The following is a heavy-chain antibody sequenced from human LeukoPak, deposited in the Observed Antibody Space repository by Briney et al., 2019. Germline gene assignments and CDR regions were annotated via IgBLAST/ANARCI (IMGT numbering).Heavy chain of an antibody. V-gene: IGHV3-23*01. J-gene: IGHJ6*03. Sequence: GGSLRLSCAASGFTFSSHGMSWVRQAPGEGLEWVSPISGSGGSTYYADSVKGRFTISRDSSKNTVYLQMNGLRAEDTAVYYCAKGGNSGRTYYYYYMDVWGKGTTVTVSS. CDR3: AKGGNSGRTYYYYYMDV. CDR2: ISGSGGST. D-gene: IGHD6-19*01. CDR1: GFTFSSHG.